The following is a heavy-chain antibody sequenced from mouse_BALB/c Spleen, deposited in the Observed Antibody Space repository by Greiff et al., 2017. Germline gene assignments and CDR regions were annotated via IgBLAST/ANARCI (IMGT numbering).Heavy chain of an antibody. CDR2: IYPGDGDT. CDR3: ARRGVVPYFDY. J-gene: IGHJ2*01. D-gene: IGHD1-1*01. Sequence: QVQLKESGAERVGPGSSGKISCKASGYAFSGYWMNGVKQRPGQGLEWIGQIYPGDGDTNYNGKFKGKATLTADKSSSTAYMQLSSLTSEDSAVYFCARRGVVPYFDYWGQGTTLTVSS. CDR1: GYAFSGYW. V-gene: IGHV1-80*01.